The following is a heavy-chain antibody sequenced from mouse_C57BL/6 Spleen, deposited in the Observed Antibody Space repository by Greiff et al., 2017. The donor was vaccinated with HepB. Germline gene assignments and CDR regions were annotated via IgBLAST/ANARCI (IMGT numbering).Heavy chain of an antibody. J-gene: IGHJ4*01. D-gene: IGHD1-1*01. CDR1: GYTFTSYW. CDR3: ARSNYYGSSYPMDY. V-gene: IGHV1-69*01. CDR2: IDPSDSYT. Sequence: QVQLQQPGAELVMPGASVKLSCKASGYTFTSYWMHWVKQRPGQGLEWIGEIDPSDSYTNYNQKFKGKSTLTVDKSSSTAYMQLSSLTSEDSAVYYCARSNYYGSSYPMDYWGQGTSVTVSS.